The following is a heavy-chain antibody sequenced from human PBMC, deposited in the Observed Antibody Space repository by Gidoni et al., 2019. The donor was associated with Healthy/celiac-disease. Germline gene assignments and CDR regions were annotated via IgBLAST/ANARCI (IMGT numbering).Heavy chain of an antibody. CDR2: INDSGTT. Sequence: QVHLQQWGAGLLKPPETLSLTCAVYDLSFSRYYWSWIRQSPGKGLECIGEINDSGTTNYNPPRKSRDTISVDTSKNQFSLKLTAVAAADSAVYYCAGAWGGYCSGNVCPKIKWFDPWGQGTLVIVSS. V-gene: IGHV4-34*02. D-gene: IGHD2-15*01. CDR1: DLSFSRYY. J-gene: IGHJ5*02. CDR3: AGAWGGYCSGNVCPKIKWFDP.